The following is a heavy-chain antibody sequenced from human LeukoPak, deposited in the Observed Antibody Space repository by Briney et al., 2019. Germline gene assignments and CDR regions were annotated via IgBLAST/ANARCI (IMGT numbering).Heavy chain of an antibody. CDR2: MYSRGDT. CDR3: ARDAPQVPAAGVLAS. Sequence: PGGSLRLSCASSGFTVSDNYMSWVRQAPGKGLEWVSVMYSRGDTYYANSVKGRFTFSRDISKNKLHLQMNGLRTEDTAMYYCARDAPQVPAAGVLASWGQGTLVIVSS. CDR1: GFTVSDNY. J-gene: IGHJ5*02. D-gene: IGHD6-13*01. V-gene: IGHV3-53*01.